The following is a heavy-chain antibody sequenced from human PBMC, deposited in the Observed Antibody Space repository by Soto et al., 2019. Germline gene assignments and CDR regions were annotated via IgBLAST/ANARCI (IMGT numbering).Heavy chain of an antibody. V-gene: IGHV1-18*01. J-gene: IGHJ5*02. Sequence: QVQLVQSGAEVKKPGASVKVSCKASGYTFTTSGITWMRQAPGQGLEWVGWISPYNGNTNYAQKVQGRVTMTTDTSTSTDYMELRSLRSDDTAVHVFARAISAVDHYSLFDPWGQGTLVTVSS. CDR1: GYTFTTSG. CDR2: ISPYNGNT. CDR3: ARAISAVDHYSLFDP. D-gene: IGHD6-13*01.